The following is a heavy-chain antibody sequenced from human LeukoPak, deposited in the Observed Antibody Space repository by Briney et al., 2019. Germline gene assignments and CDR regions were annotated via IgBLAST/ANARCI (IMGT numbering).Heavy chain of an antibody. CDR1: GFTFSSYG. CDR3: AKDQSWILLWFHPYYMDV. CDR2: IRYDGSNK. V-gene: IGHV3-30*02. Sequence: TGGSLRLSCAASGFTFSSYGMHWVRQAPGKGLEWVAFIRYDGSNKYYADSVKGRFTISRDNSKNTLYLQMNSLRAEDTAVYYCAKDQSWILLWFHPYYMDVWGKGTTVTVSS. D-gene: IGHD5-18*01. J-gene: IGHJ6*03.